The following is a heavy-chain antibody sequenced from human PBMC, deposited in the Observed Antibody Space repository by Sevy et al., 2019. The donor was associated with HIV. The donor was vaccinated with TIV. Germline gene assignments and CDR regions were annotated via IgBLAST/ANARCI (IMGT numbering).Heavy chain of an antibody. V-gene: IGHV5-51*01. J-gene: IGHJ6*02. D-gene: IGHD1-7*01. CDR1: GYSFTSYW. Sequence: GESLKISCKGSGYSFTSYWIGWVRQMPGKGLEWMGIIYPGDSDTRYSPSFQGQVTISADKSISTAYLQWSSLKASDTAMYYCARHGITGTTNYYYGMDVWGQGTTVTVSS. CDR2: IYPGDSDT. CDR3: ARHGITGTTNYYYGMDV.